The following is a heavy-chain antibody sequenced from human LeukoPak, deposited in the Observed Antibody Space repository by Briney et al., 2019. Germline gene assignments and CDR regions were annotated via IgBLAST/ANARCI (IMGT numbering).Heavy chain of an antibody. Sequence: PSETLSLTCTVSGGSVSSGSYYWSWIRQPPGKGLEWIGYIYYSGSTNYNPSLESRVTISVDTSKNQFSLKLSPVTAADTAVYYCAREQSSGWVKGRFFDYWGQGTLVTVSS. CDR1: GGSVSSGSYY. CDR2: IYYSGST. D-gene: IGHD6-19*01. V-gene: IGHV4-61*01. CDR3: AREQSSGWVKGRFFDY. J-gene: IGHJ4*02.